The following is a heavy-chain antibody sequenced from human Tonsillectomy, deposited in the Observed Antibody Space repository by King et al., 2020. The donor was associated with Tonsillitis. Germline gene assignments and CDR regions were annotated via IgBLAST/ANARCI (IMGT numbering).Heavy chain of an antibody. D-gene: IGHD3-16*01. J-gene: IGHJ3*02. CDR3: ARDWGVDAFDI. CDR1: GFTFSSYG. Sequence: VQLVESGGGVVQPGRSLRLSCATSGFTFSSYGMHWVRQAPGKGLEWVAIISDDGSNKFYADSVKGRFTISRGNSENTVYLQIKSLRAEDTAVYYCARDWGVDAFDIWGQGTMVTVSS. CDR2: ISDDGSNK. V-gene: IGHV3-33*05.